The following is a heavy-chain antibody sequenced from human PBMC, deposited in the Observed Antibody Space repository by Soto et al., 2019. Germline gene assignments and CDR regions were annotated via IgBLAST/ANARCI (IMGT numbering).Heavy chain of an antibody. V-gene: IGHV2-5*01. D-gene: IGHD3-9*01. J-gene: IGHJ3*02. CDR3: AHSPLRFFYWLFTTAHDAFVI. Sequence: SGPTLVNPTQTLTLTCTFSGFSLSTSGVGVGWIRQPPGKALEWLALIYWNDDKRYSPSLKSRLTITKDTSKNQVVLTMTNMDPVDTATYYCAHSPLRFFYWLFTTAHDAFVIWGQGTMVTVSS. CDR1: GFSLSTSGVG. CDR2: IYWNDDK.